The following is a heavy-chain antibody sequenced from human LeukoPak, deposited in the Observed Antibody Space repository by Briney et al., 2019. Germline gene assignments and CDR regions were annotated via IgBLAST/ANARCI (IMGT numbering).Heavy chain of an antibody. V-gene: IGHV5-51*01. Sequence: GASLKISCKGSGYSFTSYWIGWVRQMPGKGLEWMGIIYPGDSDTSYSPSFQGQVTISADESISTAYLQWSSLKASDTAMYYCARLPKYCSSTSCPRKYYYYMDVWGKGTTVTVSS. J-gene: IGHJ6*03. CDR2: IYPGDSDT. CDR1: GYSFTSYW. D-gene: IGHD2-2*01. CDR3: ARLPKYCSSTSCPRKYYYYMDV.